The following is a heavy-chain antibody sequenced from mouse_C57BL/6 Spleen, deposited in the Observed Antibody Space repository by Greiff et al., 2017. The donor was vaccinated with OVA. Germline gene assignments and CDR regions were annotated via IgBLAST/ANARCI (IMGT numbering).Heavy chain of an antibody. D-gene: IGHD2-5*01. CDR2: INPSSGYT. CDR3: ARSDSNYYYWYFDV. V-gene: IGHV1-4*01. Sequence: VKLQESGAELARPGASVKMSCKASGYTFTSYTMHWVQQRPGPGLAWIGYINPSSGYTKYTQKFKDKATLTADKSSSTAYMQLSSLTSEDSAVYYCARSDSNYYYWYFDVWGTGTTVTVSS. CDR1: GYTFTSYT. J-gene: IGHJ1*03.